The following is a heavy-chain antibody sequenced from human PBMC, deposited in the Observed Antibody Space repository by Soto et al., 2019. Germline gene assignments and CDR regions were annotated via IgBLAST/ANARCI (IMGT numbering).Heavy chain of an antibody. CDR2: SYWNDDK. J-gene: IGHJ4*02. Sequence: QITLKESGPTLVKPTQTLTLTCTFSGFSLSTSGVGVGWIRQPPGKALEWLALSYWNDDKRYSPSLKSRLTITKDTSKHQVVLTMTNMDPVDTATYYCAHSYYDSSGYYYVGWFDYLGQGTLVTVSS. CDR1: GFSLSTSGVG. V-gene: IGHV2-5*01. D-gene: IGHD3-22*01. CDR3: AHSYYDSSGYYYVGWFDY.